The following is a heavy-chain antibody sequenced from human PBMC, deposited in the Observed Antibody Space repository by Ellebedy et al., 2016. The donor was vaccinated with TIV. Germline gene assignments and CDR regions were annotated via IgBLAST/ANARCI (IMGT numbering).Heavy chain of an antibody. D-gene: IGHD3-22*01. V-gene: IGHV4-61*01. CDR3: ARETSITMIVVTLNYGMDV. J-gene: IGHJ6*02. Sequence: SETLSLTXTVSGGSVSSGSYYWSWIRQPPGKGLEWIGEINHSGSTNYNPSLKSRVTISVDTSKNQFSLKLSSVTAADTAVYYCARETSITMIVVTLNYGMDVWGQGTTVTVSS. CDR2: INHSGST. CDR1: GGSVSSGSYY.